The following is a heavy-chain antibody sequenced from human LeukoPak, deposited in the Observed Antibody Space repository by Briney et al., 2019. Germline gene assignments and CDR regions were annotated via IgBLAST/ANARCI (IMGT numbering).Heavy chain of an antibody. Sequence: SETLSLTCTASGGSISSYFWSWIRQPPGKGPEWVGYMYYSGSTKYNPSLKSRVSISVNTSKNQFSLKMSSVTAADSAVYDCARDYYGSGSQDIWGQGTLVTVSS. V-gene: IGHV4-59*01. D-gene: IGHD3-10*01. CDR2: MYYSGST. J-gene: IGHJ4*02. CDR3: ARDYYGSGSQDI. CDR1: GGSISSYF.